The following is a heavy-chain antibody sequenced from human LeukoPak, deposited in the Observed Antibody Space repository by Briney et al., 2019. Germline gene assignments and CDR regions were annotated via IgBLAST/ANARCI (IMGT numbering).Heavy chain of an antibody. J-gene: IGHJ3*02. Sequence: GGSLRLSCAASGFTFSSYWMNWVRQAPGKGLVWVSRISSDGKTISYADFVKGRFTMSRDNAQNTLYLQMNSLRGDDTAVYYCGREDRIVLGNDALDIWGQGTMVTVSS. D-gene: IGHD2-8*01. CDR2: ISSDGKTI. V-gene: IGHV3-74*01. CDR3: GREDRIVLGNDALDI. CDR1: GFTFSSYW.